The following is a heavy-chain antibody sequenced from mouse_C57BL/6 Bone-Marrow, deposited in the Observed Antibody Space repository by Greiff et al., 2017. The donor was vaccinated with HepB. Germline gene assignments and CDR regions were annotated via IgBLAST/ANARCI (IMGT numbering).Heavy chain of an antibody. J-gene: IGHJ2*01. CDR1: GYTFTDYY. CDR3: ARVTGYYFDY. Sequence: QVQLKESGAELVRPGASVKLSCKASGYTFTDYYINWVKQRPGQGLEWIARIYPGSGNTYYNEKFKGKATLTAEKSSSTAYMQLSSLTSEDSAVYFCARVTGYYFDYWGQGTTLTVSS. CDR2: IYPGSGNT. V-gene: IGHV1-76*01. D-gene: IGHD2-2*01.